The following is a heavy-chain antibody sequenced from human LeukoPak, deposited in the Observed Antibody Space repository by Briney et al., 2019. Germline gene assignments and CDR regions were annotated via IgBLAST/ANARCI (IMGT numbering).Heavy chain of an antibody. CDR3: ARVRAWSFDY. J-gene: IGHJ4*02. D-gene: IGHD3-16*01. CDR1: GFTFTNYW. V-gene: IGHV3-74*01. Sequence: PGGSLRLSCAASGFTFTNYWMHWVRQAPGKGLVWVSRINSDGTSTTYADFVKGRFTISRDNAKNTLYLQMNSLRAEDTAMYYCARVRAWSFDYWGQGTLVTVSS. CDR2: INSDGTST.